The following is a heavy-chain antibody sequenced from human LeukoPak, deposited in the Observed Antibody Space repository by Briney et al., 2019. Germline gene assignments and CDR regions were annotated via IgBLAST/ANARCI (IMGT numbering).Heavy chain of an antibody. CDR3: AILADIFDY. J-gene: IGHJ4*02. Sequence: GGSLRLSCAASGFTFSSYAMDWVRQAPGKGLEWVAFIRSDGSNKYYADSVKGRFTISRDNSKNTLYLQMNSLRAEDTAVYYCAILADIFDYWGQGTLVTVSS. V-gene: IGHV3-30*02. D-gene: IGHD3-3*02. CDR2: IRSDGSNK. CDR1: GFTFSSYA.